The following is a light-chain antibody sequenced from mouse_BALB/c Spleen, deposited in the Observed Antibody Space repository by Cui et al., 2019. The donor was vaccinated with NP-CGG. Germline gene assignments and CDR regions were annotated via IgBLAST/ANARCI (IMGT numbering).Light chain of an antibody. Sequence: HAVLSQLSALTTAPGETVTLTCRSSTGAVTTSNYANWVQEKPDHLFTGLIGGTNNRVPGVPARFSGSLIGDKAALTITGAQTEDEAIYFCALWYSNQWVFGGGTKLTVL. J-gene: IGLJ1*01. CDR1: TGAVTTSNY. CDR2: GTN. CDR3: ALWYSNQWV. V-gene: IGLV1*01.